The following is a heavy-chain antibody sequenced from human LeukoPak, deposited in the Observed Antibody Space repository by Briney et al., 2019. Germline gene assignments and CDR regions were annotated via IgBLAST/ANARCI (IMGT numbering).Heavy chain of an antibody. J-gene: IGHJ1*01. Sequence: SETLSLTCTVSGGSISSGSYYWGWIRQPAGKGLEWIGRIYTSGSTNYNPSLKSRVTISVDTSKNQFSLKLSSVTAADTAVYYCASGPYCGGDCYFFQHWGQGTLVTVSS. D-gene: IGHD2-21*02. CDR1: GGSISSGSYY. CDR3: ASGPYCGGDCYFFQH. V-gene: IGHV4-61*02. CDR2: IYTSGST.